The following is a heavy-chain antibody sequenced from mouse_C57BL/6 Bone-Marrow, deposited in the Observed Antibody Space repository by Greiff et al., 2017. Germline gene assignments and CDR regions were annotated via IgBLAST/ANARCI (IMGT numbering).Heavy chain of an antibody. J-gene: IGHJ4*01. D-gene: IGHD2-2*01. Sequence: QVQLQQPGAELVKPGASVKLSCKASGYTFTSYWMHWVKQRPGQGLEWIGMIHPNSGSTNYNEKFKSKATLTVDKSSSTAYMQLSSLTSEDSAVYYCARSRGLQNMDYWGQGTSVTVSS. CDR2: IHPNSGST. CDR3: ARSRGLQNMDY. V-gene: IGHV1-64*01. CDR1: GYTFTSYW.